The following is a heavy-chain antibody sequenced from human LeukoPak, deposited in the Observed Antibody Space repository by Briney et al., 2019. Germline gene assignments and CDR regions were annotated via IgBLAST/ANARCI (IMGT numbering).Heavy chain of an antibody. D-gene: IGHD1-26*01. Sequence: PSEALSLTCTVSGGSISGSGSSYYWVWIRQPPGKGLEWIGSLYYSGSTYYNPSLKSRITISVDTSENQFSLELSSVTAADTAVYFCARTHRYSGNYYNAFDIWGLGTTVTVSS. CDR2: LYYSGST. CDR3: ARTHRYSGNYYNAFDI. CDR1: GGSISGSGSSYY. V-gene: IGHV4-39*01. J-gene: IGHJ3*02.